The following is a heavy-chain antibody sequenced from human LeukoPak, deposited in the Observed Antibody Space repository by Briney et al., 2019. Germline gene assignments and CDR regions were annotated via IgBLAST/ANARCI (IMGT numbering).Heavy chain of an antibody. J-gene: IGHJ3*02. V-gene: IGHV1-18*01. CDR3: ASGGGFWSGYYKADAFDI. D-gene: IGHD3-3*01. CDR2: ISAYNGNT. CDR1: GYTFTSYG. Sequence: ASVTVTCTASGYTFTSYGISWVRQAPGKGLEWMGRISAYNGNTNYPQNLQGRITMTTDPSTSTAYMELRSLRSDDTAVYYCASGGGFWSGYYKADAFDIWGQGTMVTVSS.